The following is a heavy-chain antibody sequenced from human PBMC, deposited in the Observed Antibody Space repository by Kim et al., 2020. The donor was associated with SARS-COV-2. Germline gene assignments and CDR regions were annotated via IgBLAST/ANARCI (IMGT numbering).Heavy chain of an antibody. CDR2: IWYDGSNK. Sequence: GGSLRLSCAASGFTFSSYGMHWVRQAPGKGLEWVAVIWYDGSNKYYADSVKGRFTISRDNSKNTLYLQMNSLRAEDTAVYYCAKSQDIAAAGKDYWGQGTLVTVSS. CDR3: AKSQDIAAAGKDY. V-gene: IGHV3-33*06. D-gene: IGHD6-13*01. CDR1: GFTFSSYG. J-gene: IGHJ4*02.